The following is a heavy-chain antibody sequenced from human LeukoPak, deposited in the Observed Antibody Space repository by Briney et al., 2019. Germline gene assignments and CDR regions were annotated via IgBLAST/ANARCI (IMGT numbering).Heavy chain of an antibody. V-gene: IGHV4-4*07. CDR3: ANYYDSSGPIFDD. J-gene: IGHJ4*02. CDR2: VFSSGKT. D-gene: IGHD3-22*01. Sequence: SETLSLTCTVPGDSMRSYYWNWIRQPAGKGLEWIGRVFSSGKTSYNPSLKSRVTMSVDTSKSQFSLSLSSVTAADTAVYYCANYYDSSGPIFDDWGQGTLVTVSS. CDR1: GDSMRSYY.